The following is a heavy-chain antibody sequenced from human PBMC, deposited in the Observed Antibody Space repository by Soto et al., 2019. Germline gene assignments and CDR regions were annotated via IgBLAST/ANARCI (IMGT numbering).Heavy chain of an antibody. J-gene: IGHJ6*02. CDR1: GYTFTSYG. Sequence: ASVKVSCKASGYTFTSYGISWVRQAPGQGREWMGWISAYNGNTNYAQKLQARVTMTTDTSTSTAYMELRSLRSDDTAVYYCVRVGLRSSWSYYYYGMAVWGQGPTVTVSS. CDR3: VRVGLRSSWSYYYYGMAV. V-gene: IGHV1-18*01. CDR2: ISAYNGNT. D-gene: IGHD6-13*01.